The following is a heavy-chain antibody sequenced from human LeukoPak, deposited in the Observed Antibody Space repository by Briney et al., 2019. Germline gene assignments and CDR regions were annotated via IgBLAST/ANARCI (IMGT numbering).Heavy chain of an antibody. J-gene: IGHJ4*02. CDR2: ISSNGGST. CDR1: GFTFSSYA. D-gene: IGHD5-18*01. V-gene: IGHV3-64*01. Sequence: GGSLRLSCAASGFTFSSYAMHWVRQAPGKGLEYVSAISSNGGSTYHANSVKGRFTISRDNSKNTLYLQMGSLRAEDMAVYYCARGSGMWYSYGFFDYWGQGTLVTVSS. CDR3: ARGSGMWYSYGFFDY.